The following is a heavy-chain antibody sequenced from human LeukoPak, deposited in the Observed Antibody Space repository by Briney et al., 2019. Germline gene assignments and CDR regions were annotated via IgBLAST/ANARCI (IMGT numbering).Heavy chain of an antibody. Sequence: SETLSLTCTVSGGSISSYYWSWIRQPPGKGLEWSGYIYYSGSTNYNPSLKSRVTISVVTSKNQFSLKLSAVTAADTAVYYWASYGSGSGAFDIWGQGTMVTVSS. D-gene: IGHD5-12*01. V-gene: IGHV4-59*08. J-gene: IGHJ3*02. CDR1: GGSISSYY. CDR2: IYYSGST. CDR3: ASYGSGSGAFDI.